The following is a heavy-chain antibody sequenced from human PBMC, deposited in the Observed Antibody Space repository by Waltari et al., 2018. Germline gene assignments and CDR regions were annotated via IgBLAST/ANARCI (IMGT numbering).Heavy chain of an antibody. V-gene: IGHV4-61*01. CDR3: VGYCTNGVCYTEGLFDY. D-gene: IGHD2-8*01. CDR1: GGSVSSGSYY. CDR2: IYYSGST. J-gene: IGHJ4*02. Sequence: QVQLQESGPGLVKPSETLSLTCTVSGGSVSSGSYYWSWIRQPPGKGLEWIGYIYYSGSTNDNPSLKSRVTISVDTSKNQFSLKLSSVTAADTAVYYCVGYCTNGVCYTEGLFDYWGQGTLVTVSS.